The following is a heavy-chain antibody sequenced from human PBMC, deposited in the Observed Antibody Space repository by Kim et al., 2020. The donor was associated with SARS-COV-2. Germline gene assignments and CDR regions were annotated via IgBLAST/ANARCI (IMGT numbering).Heavy chain of an antibody. Sequence: GGSLRLSCAASGFTVSSNYMSWVRQAPGKGLEWVSVIYSGGSTYYADSVKGRFTISRHNSKNTLYLQMNSLRAEDTAVYYCARASSYYDFWSGYPYYYGMDVWGQGTTVTVSS. CDR2: IYSGGST. CDR1: GFTVSSNY. D-gene: IGHD3-3*01. CDR3: ARASSYYDFWSGYPYYYGMDV. J-gene: IGHJ6*02. V-gene: IGHV3-53*04.